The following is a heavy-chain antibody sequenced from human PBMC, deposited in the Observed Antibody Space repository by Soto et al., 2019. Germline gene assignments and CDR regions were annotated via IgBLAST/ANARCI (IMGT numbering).Heavy chain of an antibody. J-gene: IGHJ4*02. D-gene: IGHD1-26*01. CDR1: GFTFSNYG. CDR3: AKARVRIVGANSFDY. V-gene: IGHV3-30*18. CDR2: ISDDGDKR. Sequence: WVSLRLSCVGSGFTFSNYGMHWVRQPPGKGLEWVALISDDGDKRYYADSVRGRLIISRDNSKDTLYLQMNSLGPDDTAVYFCAKARVRIVGANSFDYWGQGTPVTVSS.